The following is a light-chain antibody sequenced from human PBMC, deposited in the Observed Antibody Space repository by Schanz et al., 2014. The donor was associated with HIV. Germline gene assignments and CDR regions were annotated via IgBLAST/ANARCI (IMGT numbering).Light chain of an antibody. CDR1: SSNIGTGYD. J-gene: IGLJ2*01. CDR3: QSFDRRMRGLL. V-gene: IGLV1-40*01. CDR2: GYS. Sequence: QSVLAQPLSVSGAPGQRVTISCTGSSSNIGTGYDVHWYQVLPGIAPKLLIFGYSNRPSGVPDRFSGSKSDSSASLTITGLQADDEADYYCQSFDRRMRGLLFGGGTKLTVL.